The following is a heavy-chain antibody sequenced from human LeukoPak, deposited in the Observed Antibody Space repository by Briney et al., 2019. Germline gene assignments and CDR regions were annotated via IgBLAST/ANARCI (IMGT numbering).Heavy chain of an antibody. V-gene: IGHV3-66*04. CDR2: IYSGGST. CDR1: GFTFSSYA. Sequence: PGGSLRLSCAASGFTFSSYAMSWVRQAPGKGLEWVSVIYSGGSTYYADSVKGRFTISRDNSKNTLYLQMNSLRAEDTAVYYCARHFYYYDSSGYYWEVVDYWGQGTLVTVSS. CDR3: ARHFYYYDSSGYYWEVVDY. D-gene: IGHD3-22*01. J-gene: IGHJ4*02.